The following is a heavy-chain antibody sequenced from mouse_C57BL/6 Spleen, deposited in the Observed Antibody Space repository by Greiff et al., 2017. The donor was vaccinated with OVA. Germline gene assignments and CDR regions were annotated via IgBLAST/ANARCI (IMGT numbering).Heavy chain of an antibody. J-gene: IGHJ2*01. Sequence: EVKLVESGGDLVKPGGSLKLSCAASGFTFSSYGMSWVRQTPDKRLEWVATISSGGSYTYYPDSVKGRFTISRDNAKNTLYLQRSSLKSEDTAMYYCARRGIGYFDYWGQGTTLTVSS. CDR3: ARRGIGYFDY. V-gene: IGHV5-6*02. CDR1: GFTFSSYG. CDR2: ISSGGSYT. D-gene: IGHD2-14*01.